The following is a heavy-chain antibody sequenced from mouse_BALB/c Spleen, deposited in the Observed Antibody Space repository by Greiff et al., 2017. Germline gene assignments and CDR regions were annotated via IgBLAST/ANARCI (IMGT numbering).Heavy chain of an antibody. J-gene: IGHJ3*01. V-gene: IGHV1-39*01. Sequence: EVKLVESGPELEKPGASVKISCKASGYSFTGYNMNWVKQSNGKSLEWIGNIDPYYGGTSYNQKFKGKATLTVDKSSSTAYMQLKSLTSEDSAVYYCARGDDGYYEFAYWGQGTLVTVSA. CDR1: GYSFTGYN. CDR3: ARGDDGYYEFAY. CDR2: IDPYYGGT. D-gene: IGHD2-3*01.